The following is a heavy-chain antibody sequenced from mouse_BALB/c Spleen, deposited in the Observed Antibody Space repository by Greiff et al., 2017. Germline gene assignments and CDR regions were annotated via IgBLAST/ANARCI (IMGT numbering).Heavy chain of an antibody. CDR3: ARDYYGSSYGAMDY. V-gene: IGHV5-6-3*01. CDR2: INSNGGST. J-gene: IGHJ4*01. D-gene: IGHD1-1*01. Sequence: EVMLVESGGGLVQPGGSLKLSCAASGFTFSSYGMSWVRQTPDKRLELVATINSNGGSTYYPDSVKGRFTISRDNAKNTLYLQMSSLKSEDTAMYYCARDYYGSSYGAMDYWGQGTSVTVSS. CDR1: GFTFSSYG.